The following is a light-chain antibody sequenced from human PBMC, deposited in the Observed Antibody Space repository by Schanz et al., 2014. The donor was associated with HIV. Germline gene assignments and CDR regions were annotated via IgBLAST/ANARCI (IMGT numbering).Light chain of an antibody. J-gene: IGKJ2*01. V-gene: IGKV1-5*03. CDR2: EAS. CDR3: QQSNTFPYT. Sequence: DIQMTQPPSALSASVGDKVIISCRASQSISTWLAWYQQKPGKAPRLLIYEASTLESGVPSRFSGSGSGTEFTLTINNLQPEDFATYYCQQSNTFPYTFGQGTKVETK. CDR1: QSISTW.